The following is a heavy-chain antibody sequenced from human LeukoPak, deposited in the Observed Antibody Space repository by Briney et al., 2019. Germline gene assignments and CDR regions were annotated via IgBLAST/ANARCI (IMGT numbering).Heavy chain of an antibody. Sequence: PSETLSLTCTVSGGSISSYYWSWIRQPPGKGLEWIGYIYYSGSTNYNPSLKSQVTMSIDTSKNQFSLKLNSVTAADTAIYYCAREGTHKYGDYYFDHWGQGTPVIVSS. CDR2: IYYSGST. CDR3: AREGTHKYGDYYFDH. V-gene: IGHV4-59*01. CDR1: GGSISSYY. J-gene: IGHJ4*02. D-gene: IGHD4-17*01.